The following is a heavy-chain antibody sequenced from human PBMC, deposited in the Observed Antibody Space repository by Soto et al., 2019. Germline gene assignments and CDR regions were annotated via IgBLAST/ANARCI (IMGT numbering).Heavy chain of an antibody. CDR1: GYSFSTYW. D-gene: IGHD1-1*01. Sequence: PGESLKISCKGSGYSFSTYWIAWVRQRPGKGLEWMGIIYPGDFDTRYSPSFQGQVTISVDKSISTAYLQWSSLKASDTAMYYCARASWKFVDNYYLDYWAQGTQFTVSS. CDR3: ARASWKFVDNYYLDY. J-gene: IGHJ4*02. CDR2: IYPGDFDT. V-gene: IGHV5-51*01.